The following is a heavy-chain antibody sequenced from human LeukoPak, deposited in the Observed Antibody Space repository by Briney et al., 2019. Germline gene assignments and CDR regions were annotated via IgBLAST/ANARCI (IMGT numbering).Heavy chain of an antibody. D-gene: IGHD2-15*01. V-gene: IGHV3-20*04. CDR3: ARGSLHCSGGSCYEN. J-gene: IGHJ4*02. CDR1: GFTFDDYG. CDR2: INWNGGST. Sequence: GGSLRLSCGASGFTFDDYGMSWVRQAPGKGLEWVSGINWNGGSTGYADSVKGRFTISRDNAKNSLYLQMNSLRAEDTALYYCARGSLHCSGGSCYENWGQGTLVTVSS.